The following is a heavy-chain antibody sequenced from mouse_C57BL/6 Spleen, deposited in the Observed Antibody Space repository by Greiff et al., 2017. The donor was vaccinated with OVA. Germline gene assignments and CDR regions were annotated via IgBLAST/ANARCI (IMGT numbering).Heavy chain of an antibody. J-gene: IGHJ3*01. CDR1: GFTFSNYW. CDR2: IRLKSDNYAT. Sequence: EVQLQESGGGLVQPGGSMKLSCVASGFTFSNYWMNWVRQSPEKGLEWVAQIRLKSDNYATHYAESVKGRFTISRDDSKSSVYLQMNNLRAEDTGIYYCTKGNYVPFAYWGQGTLVTVSA. D-gene: IGHD2-1*01. CDR3: TKGNYVPFAY. V-gene: IGHV6-3*01.